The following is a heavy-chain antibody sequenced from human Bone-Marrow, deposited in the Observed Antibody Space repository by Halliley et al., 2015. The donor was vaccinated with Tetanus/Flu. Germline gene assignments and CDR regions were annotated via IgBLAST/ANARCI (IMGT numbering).Heavy chain of an antibody. D-gene: IGHD1-26*01. V-gene: IGHV5-51*01. Sequence: MGVIYPADPDPRYGPSFQGQVTISADKAIDTAYLQWSSLKASDAAMYYCVRSSSGTYSPFDYWGQGTLVTVSS. CDR2: IYPADPDP. CDR3: VRSSSGTYSPFDY. J-gene: IGHJ4*02.